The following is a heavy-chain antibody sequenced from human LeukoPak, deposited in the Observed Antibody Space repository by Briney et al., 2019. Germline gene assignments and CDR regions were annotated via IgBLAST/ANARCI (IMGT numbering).Heavy chain of an antibody. CDR2: IYYSGST. Sequence: TPETLSLTCTVSGGSISSSSYYWGWIRQPPGKGLEWIGSIYYSGSTYYNPSLKSRVTISVDTSKNQFSLKLSSVTAADTAVYYCARTGGLENYFDYWGQGTLVTVSS. J-gene: IGHJ4*02. V-gene: IGHV4-39*01. CDR1: GGSISSSSYY. D-gene: IGHD3-3*01. CDR3: ARTGGLENYFDY.